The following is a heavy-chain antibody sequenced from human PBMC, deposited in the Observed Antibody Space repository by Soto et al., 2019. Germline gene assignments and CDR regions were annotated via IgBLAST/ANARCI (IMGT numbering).Heavy chain of an antibody. CDR3: ATYRTGSSGANWFDP. D-gene: IGHD6-19*01. V-gene: IGHV1-69*01. Sequence: QLVQSGAEVKKPGSSVKVSCQAFGGTFSKYGVSWVRQAPGQGLQWMGGITPMLGTSTITQWFHDRVNLAADEVTTVAYMELNSLTSEETAIYYCATYRTGSSGANWFDPWGQGTLVTVSP. J-gene: IGHJ5*02. CDR1: GGTFSKYG. CDR2: ITPMLGTS.